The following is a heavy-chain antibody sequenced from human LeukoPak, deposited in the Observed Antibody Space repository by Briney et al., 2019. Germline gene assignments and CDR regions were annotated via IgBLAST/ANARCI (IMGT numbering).Heavy chain of an antibody. CDR1: GFTLSNIW. CDR3: ARDDVVPAAKIGYYYYGMDV. D-gene: IGHD2-2*01. J-gene: IGHJ6*02. V-gene: IGHV3-7*03. CDR2: IKQDGSEK. Sequence: AGGSLRLSCTASGFTLSNIWMSWVRQAPGKGLEWVANIKQDGSEKYYVDSVKGRFTISRDNAKNSLYLQMNSLRAEDTAVYYCARDDVVPAAKIGYYYYGMDVWGQGTTVTVSS.